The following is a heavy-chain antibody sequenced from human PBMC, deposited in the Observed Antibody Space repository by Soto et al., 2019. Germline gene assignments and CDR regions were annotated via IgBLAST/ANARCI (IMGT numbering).Heavy chain of an antibody. V-gene: IGHV1-8*01. CDR1: GYTFTSYD. D-gene: IGHD3-3*01. CDR2: MNPNSGNT. J-gene: IGHJ6*03. CDR3: ARGYDFWSGYYKEDYYYYYMDV. Sequence: ASVKVSCKASGYTFTSYDINWVRQATGQGLEWMGWMNPNSGNTGYAQKFQGRVTMTRNTSISTAYMELSSLRSEDTAVYYCARGYDFWSGYYKEDYYYYYMDVWGKGTTVTVSS.